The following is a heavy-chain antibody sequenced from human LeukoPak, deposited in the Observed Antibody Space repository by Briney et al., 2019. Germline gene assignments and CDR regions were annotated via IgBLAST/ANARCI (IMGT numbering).Heavy chain of an antibody. J-gene: IGHJ4*02. Sequence: GGSLRLSCAASGFTFSSYSMNWVRQAPGKGLEWVSYISSSSTTIYYADSVKGRFTISRDNSKNTLYLQMNSLRAEDTAVYYCAKVIREVDMSYDYWGQGALVTVSS. CDR1: GFTFSSYS. D-gene: IGHD5-24*01. CDR3: AKVIREVDMSYDY. V-gene: IGHV3-48*01. CDR2: ISSSSTTI.